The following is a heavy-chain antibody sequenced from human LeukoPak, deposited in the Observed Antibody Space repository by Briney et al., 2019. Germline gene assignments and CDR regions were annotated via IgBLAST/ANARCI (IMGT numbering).Heavy chain of an antibody. J-gene: IGHJ3*02. Sequence: PGGSLRLSCAASGFTFSSYGMHCVRQAPGKGLEWVAVISYDGSNKYYADSVKGRFTISRDNSKNTLYLQMNSLRAEDTAVYYCAKDGIVGAARGAFDIWGQGTMVTVSS. CDR3: AKDGIVGAARGAFDI. D-gene: IGHD1-26*01. V-gene: IGHV3-30*18. CDR2: ISYDGSNK. CDR1: GFTFSSYG.